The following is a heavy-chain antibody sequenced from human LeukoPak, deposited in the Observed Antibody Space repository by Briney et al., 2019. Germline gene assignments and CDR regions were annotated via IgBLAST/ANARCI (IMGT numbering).Heavy chain of an antibody. CDR1: GFTFSSYS. V-gene: IGHV3-7*01. CDR3: AREGRGGFDI. Sequence: GGSLRLSCAASGFTFSSYSMNWVRQAPGKGLEWVANIKQDGSEKDCVGSVKGRFTISRDNAKNSVYLQMSSLRVEDTAVYYCAREGRGGFDIWGQGTMVTVSS. D-gene: IGHD6-25*01. J-gene: IGHJ3*02. CDR2: IKQDGSEK.